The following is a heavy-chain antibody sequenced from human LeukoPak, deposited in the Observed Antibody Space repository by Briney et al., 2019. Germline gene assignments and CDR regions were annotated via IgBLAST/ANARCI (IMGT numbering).Heavy chain of an antibody. D-gene: IGHD2-15*01. CDR1: GFTFSSYA. V-gene: IGHV3-30*04. CDR2: ISYDGSNK. CDR3: ARDPRPRYCSGGSCYFNLFVP. J-gene: IGHJ5*02. Sequence: PGRSLRLSCAASGFTFSSYAMHWVRQAPGKGLEWVAVISYDGSNKYYADSVKGRFTISRDNSKITLYLQMNSLRAEDTAVYYCARDPRPRYCSGGSCYFNLFVPWGQGTLVTVSS.